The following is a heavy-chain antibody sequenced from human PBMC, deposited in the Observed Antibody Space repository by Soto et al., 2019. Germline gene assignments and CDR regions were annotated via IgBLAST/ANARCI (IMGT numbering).Heavy chain of an antibody. CDR3: ARDRDPGYSGYEEYGMDV. D-gene: IGHD5-12*01. V-gene: IGHV4-30-4*01. CDR2: IYYSGST. Sequence: QVQLQESGPGLVKPSQTLSLTCTVSGGSISSGDYYWSWIRQPPGKGLEWIGYIYYSGSTYYNPSLKSRVTISVDTSKNQFSLKLSSVTAADTAVYYCARDRDPGYSGYEEYGMDVWGQGTTVTVSS. J-gene: IGHJ6*02. CDR1: GGSISSGDYY.